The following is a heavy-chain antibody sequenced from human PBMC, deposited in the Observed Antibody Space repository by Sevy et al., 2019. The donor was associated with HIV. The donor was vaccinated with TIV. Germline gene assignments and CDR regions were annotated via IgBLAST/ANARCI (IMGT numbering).Heavy chain of an antibody. CDR3: ARCGSGSSRNYYYYYYMHV. J-gene: IGHJ6*03. Sequence: ASVKVSCKASGYTFTGYYMHWVRQAPGQGLEWMGWINPNSGGTNYAQKFQGRVTMTRDTSISTAYMELSRLRSDDTAVYYCARCGSGSSRNYYYYYYMHVWGKGTTVTVSS. CDR2: INPNSGGT. V-gene: IGHV1-2*02. D-gene: IGHD3-10*01. CDR1: GYTFTGYY.